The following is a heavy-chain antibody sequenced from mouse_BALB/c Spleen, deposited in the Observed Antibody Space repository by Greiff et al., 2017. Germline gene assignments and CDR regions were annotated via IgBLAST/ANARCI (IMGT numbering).Heavy chain of an antibody. V-gene: IGHV1-69*02. J-gene: IGHJ2*01. CDR3: AIHYYGSSFDY. CDR2: IDPSDSYT. CDR1: GYTFTSYW. Sequence: QVQLQQPGAELVKPGASVKLSCKASGYTFTSYWMHWVKQRPGQGLEWIGEIDPSDSYTNYNQKFKGKATLTVDKSSSTAYMQLSSLTSEDSAVYYCAIHYYGSSFDYWGQGTTLTVSS. D-gene: IGHD1-1*01.